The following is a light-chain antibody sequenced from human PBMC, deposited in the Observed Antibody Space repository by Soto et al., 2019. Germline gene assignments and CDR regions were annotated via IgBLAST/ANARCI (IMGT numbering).Light chain of an antibody. CDR2: GVS. J-gene: IGLJ1*01. CDR3: CSYAGGPEV. V-gene: IGLV2-11*01. Sequence: QSVLTQPRSVSGSPGQSVTIPCTGTSSDVGGYKYVSWYQQKPGKAPKLIIYGVSRWPSGVPNRFSGSKSGNRASLTISGLQAEDEGDYYCCSYAGGPEVFGTGTKVTVL. CDR1: SSDVGGYKY.